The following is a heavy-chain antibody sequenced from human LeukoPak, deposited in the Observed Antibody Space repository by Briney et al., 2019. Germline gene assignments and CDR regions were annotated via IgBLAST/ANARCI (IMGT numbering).Heavy chain of an antibody. J-gene: IGHJ3*02. CDR1: GFTFGDYA. D-gene: IGHD2-2*03. Sequence: GGSLRLSCTASGFTFGDYAMNWVRQAPGMGLEWVGFMRSKAYGGTTEYAASVKGRFTISRDESKSIAYLQMNSLKTEDTAVYYCTSGYCSSSSCSYGAFDIWGQGTPVTVSS. CDR3: TSGYCSSSSCSYGAFDI. V-gene: IGHV3-49*04. CDR2: MRSKAYGGTT.